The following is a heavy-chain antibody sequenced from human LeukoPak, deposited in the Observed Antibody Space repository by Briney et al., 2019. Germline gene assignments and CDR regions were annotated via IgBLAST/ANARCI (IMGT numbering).Heavy chain of an antibody. Sequence: GASVKVSCKASGYTFTSYGISWVRQAPGQGLEWMGWISAYNGNTNYAQKLQGRVTMITDTSTSTAYMELRSLRSDDTAVYYCARGHDYVWGSYRAPFDYWGQGTLVTVSS. D-gene: IGHD3-16*02. J-gene: IGHJ4*02. CDR1: GYTFTSYG. V-gene: IGHV1-18*01. CDR2: ISAYNGNT. CDR3: ARGHDYVWGSYRAPFDY.